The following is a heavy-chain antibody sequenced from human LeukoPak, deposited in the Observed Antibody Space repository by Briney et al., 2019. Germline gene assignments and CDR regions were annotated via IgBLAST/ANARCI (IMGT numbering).Heavy chain of an antibody. D-gene: IGHD2-2*01. Sequence: SGPALVKPAQTLTLTCTFSGFSLTTSRVGVGWVRQPPGKALQWLALIYGNDLKRYSPSLKNRLTISKDTSTNPVVLTMTNMDPVDTATYYCVHDIPGGEGFQHWGQGTLVTVSS. CDR2: IYGNDLK. J-gene: IGHJ1*01. CDR1: GFSLTTSRVG. CDR3: VHDIPGGEGFQH. V-gene: IGHV2-5*01.